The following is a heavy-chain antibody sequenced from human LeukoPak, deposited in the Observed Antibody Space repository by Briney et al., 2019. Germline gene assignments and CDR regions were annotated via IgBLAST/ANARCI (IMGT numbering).Heavy chain of an antibody. CDR2: ISYDGSNK. CDR1: GFTLSNYD. J-gene: IGHJ4*02. V-gene: IGHV3-30*18. Sequence: GGSLRLSCAASGFTLSNYDMHWVRQAPGKGLEWLAVISYDGSNKYYADSVKGRFTISRDNSKNTLYLQMNSLRAEDTAVYYCAKDRCGGDCYSFDYWGQGTLVTVSS. CDR3: AKDRCGGDCYSFDY. D-gene: IGHD2-21*02.